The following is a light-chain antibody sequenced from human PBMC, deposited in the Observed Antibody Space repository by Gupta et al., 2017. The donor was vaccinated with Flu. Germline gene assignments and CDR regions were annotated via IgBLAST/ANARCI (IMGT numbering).Light chain of an antibody. Sequence: VTMSCSGSSSNIGSNSVNWYQQLPGTAPKLLIDSNNQRPSGVPDRFSGSKSGTSASLVISGLQSEDEADYYGAAWDDSLNGYWVFGGGTKLTVL. J-gene: IGLJ3*02. V-gene: IGLV1-44*01. CDR2: SNN. CDR3: AAWDDSLNGYWV. CDR1: SSNIGSNS.